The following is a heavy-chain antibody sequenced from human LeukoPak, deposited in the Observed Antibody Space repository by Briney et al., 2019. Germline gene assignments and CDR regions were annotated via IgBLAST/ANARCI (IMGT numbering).Heavy chain of an antibody. CDR3: ARDHRSSTWPFDY. CDR2: ISGNGIST. V-gene: IGHV3-23*01. Sequence: GGSLRLSCEASGFTFDDYAMHWVRQAPGKGLDWVASISGNGISTYYADSVKGRFTISRDNSQNTLYLQMNSLSAEDTAVYYCARDHRSSTWPFDYWGQGTLVTVSS. J-gene: IGHJ4*02. D-gene: IGHD6-13*01. CDR1: GFTFDDYA.